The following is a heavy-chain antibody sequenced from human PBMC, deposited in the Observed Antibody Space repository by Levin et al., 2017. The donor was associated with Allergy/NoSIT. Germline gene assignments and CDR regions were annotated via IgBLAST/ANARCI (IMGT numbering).Heavy chain of an antibody. CDR2: ISSSSNTI. V-gene: IGHV3-48*02. CDR3: AREGEYSGHPQGWFDS. CDR1: GFTFSSSS. J-gene: IGHJ5*01. Sequence: LSLTCAASGFTFSSSSMNWVRQAPGKGLEWVSYISSSSNTIHYADSVRGRFTISRDNAKNSLYLQMNSLRDDDTAIYYCAREGEYSGHPQGWFDSWGQGTLVTVSS. D-gene: IGHD1-26*01.